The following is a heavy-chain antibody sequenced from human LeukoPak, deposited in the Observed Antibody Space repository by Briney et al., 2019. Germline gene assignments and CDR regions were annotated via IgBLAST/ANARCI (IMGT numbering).Heavy chain of an antibody. CDR2: IYHSEST. V-gene: IGHV4-30-2*01. D-gene: IGHD3-10*01. CDR1: GGSISSGDYS. CDR3: ARASGYYSSGIPYFDY. J-gene: IGHJ4*02. Sequence: PSQTLSLTCAVFGGSISSGDYSWNWIRQPPGKGLEWIGYIYHSESTYYNPSLKSRVTISVDRSMNQFSLKLTSVTAADTAMYYCARASGYYSSGIPYFDYWGQGALVTVSS.